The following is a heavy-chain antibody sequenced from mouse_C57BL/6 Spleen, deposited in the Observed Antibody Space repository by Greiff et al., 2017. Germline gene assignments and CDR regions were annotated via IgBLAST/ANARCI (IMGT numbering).Heavy chain of an antibody. J-gene: IGHJ1*03. CDR2: IYPGDGDT. CDR3: ARSDYDGSNWYVDV. D-gene: IGHD1-1*01. Sequence: QVQLQQSGPELVKPGASVKISCKASGYAFSSSWMNWVKQRPGQGLEWIGRIYPGDGDTNYNGKFKGKATLTADKSSSTAYMQLSSLTSEASAVYFCARSDYDGSNWYVDVWGTGTTVTVSS. V-gene: IGHV1-82*01. CDR1: GYAFSSSW.